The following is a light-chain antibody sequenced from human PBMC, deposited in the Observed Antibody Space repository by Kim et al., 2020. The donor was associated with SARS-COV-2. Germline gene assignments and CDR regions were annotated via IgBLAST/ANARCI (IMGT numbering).Light chain of an antibody. J-gene: IGLJ2*01. CDR1: KLGDKY. CDR3: QAWDSSTAV. Sequence: VSPGRPASITCSGDKLGDKYACWYQQKPGQSPVLVIYQDSKRPSGIPERFSGSNSGSTATLTISGTQAMDEADYYCQAWDSSTAVFGGGTQLTVL. CDR2: QDS. V-gene: IGLV3-1*01.